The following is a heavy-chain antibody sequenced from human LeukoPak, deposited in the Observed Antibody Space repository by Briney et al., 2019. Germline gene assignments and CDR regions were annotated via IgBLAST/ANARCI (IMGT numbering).Heavy chain of an antibody. CDR2: MNPNSGNT. V-gene: IGHV1-8*01. J-gene: IGHJ4*02. CDR3: ARVLRGYSGYDHGDY. CDR1: GYTSTSYD. D-gene: IGHD5-12*01. Sequence: ASVKVSCKASGYTSTSYDINWVRQATGQGLEWMGWMNPNSGNTGYAQKFQGRVTMTRNTSISTAYMELSSLRSEDTAVYYCARVLRGYSGYDHGDYWGQGTLVTVSS.